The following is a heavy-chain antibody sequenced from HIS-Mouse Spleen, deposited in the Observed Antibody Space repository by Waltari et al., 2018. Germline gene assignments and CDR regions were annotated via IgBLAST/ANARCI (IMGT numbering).Heavy chain of an antibody. V-gene: IGHV3-30*18. CDR3: AKVNSGSYYFDY. CDR2: ISYDGSNK. J-gene: IGHJ4*02. D-gene: IGHD1-26*01. CDR1: GFTFRSYG. Sequence: QVQLVESGGGVVQPGRSLRLSCAASGFTFRSYGMPWVRQAPGKGLELVAVISYDGSNKYYADSVKGRFTISRDNSKNTLYLQMNSLRAEDTAVYYCAKVNSGSYYFDYWGQGTLVTVSS.